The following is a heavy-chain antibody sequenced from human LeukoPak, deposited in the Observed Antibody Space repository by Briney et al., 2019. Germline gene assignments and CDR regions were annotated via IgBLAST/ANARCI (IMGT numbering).Heavy chain of an antibody. Sequence: ASVKVSCKASGYTFTSYGISWVRQAPGQGLEWMGWISAYNGNTNYAQKLQGRVTMTTDTSTSTAYMELRSLRSDDTAVYYCARGSLIVVVPAAPHYYYYGMDVWGQGTLVTVSS. CDR2: ISAYNGNT. CDR1: GYTFTSYG. CDR3: ARGSLIVVVPAAPHYYYYGMDV. J-gene: IGHJ6*02. V-gene: IGHV1-18*01. D-gene: IGHD2-2*01.